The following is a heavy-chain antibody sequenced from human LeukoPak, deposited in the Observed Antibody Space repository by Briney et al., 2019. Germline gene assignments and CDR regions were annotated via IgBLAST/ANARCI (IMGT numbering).Heavy chain of an antibody. CDR3: ARGLRITMVRGVTNWFDP. V-gene: IGHV1-46*01. CDR2: INPSGGST. J-gene: IGHJ5*02. CDR1: GYTFTSYY. Sequence: ASVKVSCKASGYTFTSYYMHWVRQAPGRGLEWMGIINPSGGSTSYAQKFQGRVTMARDTSTSTVYMELSSLRSEDTAVYYCARGLRITMVRGVTNWFDPWGQGTLVTVSS. D-gene: IGHD3-10*01.